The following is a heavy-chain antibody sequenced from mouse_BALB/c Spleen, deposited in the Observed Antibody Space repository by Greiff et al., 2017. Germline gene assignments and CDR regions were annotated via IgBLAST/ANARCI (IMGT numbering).Heavy chain of an antibody. D-gene: IGHD1-1*01. J-gene: IGHJ4*01. V-gene: IGHV5-6-2*01. Sequence: EVQVVESGGGLVKLGGSLKLSCAASGFTFSSYYMSWVRQTPEKRLELVAAINSNGGSTYYPDTVKGRFTISRDNAKNTLYLQMSSLKSEDTALYYCARSYYEGAMDYWGQGTSVTVSS. CDR2: INSNGGST. CDR3: ARSYYEGAMDY. CDR1: GFTFSSYY.